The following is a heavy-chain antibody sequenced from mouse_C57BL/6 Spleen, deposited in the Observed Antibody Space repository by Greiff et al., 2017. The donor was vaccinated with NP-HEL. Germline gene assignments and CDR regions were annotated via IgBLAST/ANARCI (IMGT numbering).Heavy chain of an antibody. D-gene: IGHD1-1*01. Sequence: EVQRVESEGGLVQPGSSMKLSCTASGFTFSDYYMAWVRQVPEKGLEWVANINYDGSSTYYLDSLKSRFIISRDNAKNILYLQMSSLKSEDTATYYCARGDYYGSRFDYWGQGTTLTVSS. CDR3: ARGDYYGSRFDY. J-gene: IGHJ2*01. CDR1: GFTFSDYY. V-gene: IGHV5-16*01. CDR2: INYDGSST.